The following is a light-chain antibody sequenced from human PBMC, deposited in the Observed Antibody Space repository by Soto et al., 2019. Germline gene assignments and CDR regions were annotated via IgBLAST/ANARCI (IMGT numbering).Light chain of an antibody. Sequence: DIQMTQSPSTLSASVGDRVTITWRASQSISSWLAWYQQKPGKAPKLLIYDASSLESGVPSRFSGSGSGTEFTLTISSLQPEYFATYYCQQSYSTPITFGQGTRLEIK. CDR3: QQSYSTPIT. J-gene: IGKJ5*01. V-gene: IGKV1-5*01. CDR1: QSISSW. CDR2: DAS.